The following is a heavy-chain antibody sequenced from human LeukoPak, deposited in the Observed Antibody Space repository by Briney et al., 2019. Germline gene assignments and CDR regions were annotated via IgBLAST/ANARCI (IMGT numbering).Heavy chain of an antibody. CDR3: ARARGPGSGYDP. CDR2: IYLSRST. D-gene: IGHD3-22*01. J-gene: IGHJ5*02. Sequence: GLXXIGYIYLSRSTYYNPSLKSRVTISVERSKNQFSLKLSSVTAADTAVYYCARARGPGSGYDPWGQGTLVTVSS. V-gene: IGHV4-30-2*01.